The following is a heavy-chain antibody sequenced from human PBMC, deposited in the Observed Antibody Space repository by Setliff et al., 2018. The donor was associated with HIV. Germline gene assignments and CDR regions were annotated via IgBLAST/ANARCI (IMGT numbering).Heavy chain of an antibody. CDR3: TTGID. J-gene: IGHJ4*02. D-gene: IGHD2-21*01. V-gene: IGHV3-21*03. CDR1: GFTFNRYS. CDR2: ISSTDTST. Sequence: PGGSLRLSCAASGFTFNRYSMNWVRQAPGKGLEWVSSISSTDTSTYSADSVKGRFTISRDDSKNTLYLQVNSLKTEDTAVYYCTTGIDWGQGTLVTVS.